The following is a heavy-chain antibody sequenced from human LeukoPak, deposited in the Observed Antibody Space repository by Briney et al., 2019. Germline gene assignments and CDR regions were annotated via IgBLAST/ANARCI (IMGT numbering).Heavy chain of an antibody. V-gene: IGHV4-39*01. CDR3: ARPSLDYGGIGAFDF. CDR2: IFYTGST. CDR1: GGSISSSIYY. J-gene: IGHJ3*01. Sequence: PSETLSLTCTVSGGSISSSIYYWGWIRQPPGKGLEWIGSIFYTGSTYYNPSLKSRVTISVDTSKNQFSLKVSSVTAADTAVYYCARPSLDYGGIGAFDFWGQGTLVTVSS. D-gene: IGHD4-23*01.